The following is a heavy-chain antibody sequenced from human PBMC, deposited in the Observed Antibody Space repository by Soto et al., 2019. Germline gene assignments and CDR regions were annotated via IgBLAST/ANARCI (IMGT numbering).Heavy chain of an antibody. J-gene: IGHJ5*02. Sequence: GGSLRLSCAASGFTFENFGMSWVRQAPGKGLEWISSISGSGLNKYYADSVKGRFTISRDNSKNTMYLELSNLRAEDTAVYHCAKNQGVELVPLATVDWFDPWGQGSVVTVSS. CDR3: AKNQGVELVPLATVDWFDP. CDR1: GFTFENFG. D-gene: IGHD1-26*01. CDR2: ISGSGLNK. V-gene: IGHV3-23*01.